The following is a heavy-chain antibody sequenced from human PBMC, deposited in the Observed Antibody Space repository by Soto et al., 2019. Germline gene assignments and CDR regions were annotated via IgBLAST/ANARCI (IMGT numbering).Heavy chain of an antibody. CDR1: GYTFTSYG. CDR2: ISAYNGNT. CDR3: ARDRDDILTGYYIRDAFDI. Sequence: QVQLVQSGAEVKKPGASVKVSCKASGYTFTSYGISWVRQAPGQGLEWMGWISAYNGNTNYAQKLKGRVTMTTDTSKSTAYMELRSLSSDDTAVYYCARDRDDILTGYYIRDAFDIWGQGTMVTVSS. V-gene: IGHV1-18*01. J-gene: IGHJ3*02. D-gene: IGHD3-9*01.